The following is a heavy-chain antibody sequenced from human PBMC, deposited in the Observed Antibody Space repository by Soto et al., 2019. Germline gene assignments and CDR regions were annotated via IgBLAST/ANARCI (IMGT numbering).Heavy chain of an antibody. D-gene: IGHD2-21*02. CDR2: IYYSGST. Sequence: QVQLQESGPGLVKPSQTLSLTCTVSGGSISSGGYYWSWIRQHPGKGLEWIGYIYYSGSTYYNPSLKSLVTLSVDPSKNQVSLKLTSVTAADTPVYYCARQVPGDWAWFDPCGQGPLVTVSS. J-gene: IGHJ5*02. CDR3: ARQVPGDWAWFDP. V-gene: IGHV4-31*01. CDR1: GGSISSGGYY.